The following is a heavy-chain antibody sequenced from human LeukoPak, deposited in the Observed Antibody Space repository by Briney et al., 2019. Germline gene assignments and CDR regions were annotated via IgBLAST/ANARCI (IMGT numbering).Heavy chain of an antibody. D-gene: IGHD1-26*01. CDR2: IYYSGST. V-gene: IGHV4-59*12. J-gene: IGHJ2*01. CDR1: GGSISSYY. CDR3: ARWSGVVGTARGWYFDL. Sequence: SETLSLTCTVSGGSISSYYWSWIRQPPGRGLEWIGYIYYSGSTNYNPSLKSRVTISVDTSNNHFSLKLSSVTAADTAVYYCARWSGVVGTARGWYFDLWGRGTLVTVSS.